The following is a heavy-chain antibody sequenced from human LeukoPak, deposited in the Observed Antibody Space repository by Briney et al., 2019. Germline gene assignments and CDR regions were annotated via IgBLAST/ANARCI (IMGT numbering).Heavy chain of an antibody. CDR1: GFTISSGGYY. D-gene: IGHD6-19*01. CDR3: ARPLSSVWYFEN. V-gene: IGHV4-31*03. Sequence: SESLCLTCTVSGFTISSGGYYWSWLRQQPGKGLEWIGYIYYSGSTYYNPSLKNRVTISVDTYKNQFFLKLSSVTAADTAVYYCARPLSSVWYFENWGQGTLVTVSS. J-gene: IGHJ4*02. CDR2: IYYSGST.